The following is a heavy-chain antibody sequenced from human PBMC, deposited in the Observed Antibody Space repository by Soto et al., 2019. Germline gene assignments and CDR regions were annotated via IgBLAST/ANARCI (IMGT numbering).Heavy chain of an antibody. J-gene: IGHJ4*02. CDR2: ISGSGGST. Sequence: EVQLLESGGGLVQPGGSLRLSCAASGFTFSSYAMSWVRQAPGKGLEWVSVISGSGGSTYYADSVKGRFTIPRDNSKNTLYLQINSLRAEDTAVYDCVLADIAVAVTKRYFDYWGQGTLGNVSS. CDR3: VLADIAVAVTKRYFDY. CDR1: GFTFSSYA. D-gene: IGHD6-19*01. V-gene: IGHV3-23*01.